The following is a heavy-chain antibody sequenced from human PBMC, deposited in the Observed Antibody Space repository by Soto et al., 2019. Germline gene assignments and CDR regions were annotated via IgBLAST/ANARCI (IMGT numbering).Heavy chain of an antibody. CDR1: GGTFSSYA. CDR2: IIPIFGTA. CDR3: ARDPLDIPDGVDTQRARGMDV. J-gene: IGHJ6*02. D-gene: IGHD3-9*01. Sequence: GASVKVSCKASGGTFSSYAISWVRQAPGQALEWMGGIIPIFGTANYAQKFQGRVTITADESTSTAYMERSSLRSDDTAVYYCARDPLDIPDGVDTQRARGMDVWGQGTTVTVSS. V-gene: IGHV1-69*13.